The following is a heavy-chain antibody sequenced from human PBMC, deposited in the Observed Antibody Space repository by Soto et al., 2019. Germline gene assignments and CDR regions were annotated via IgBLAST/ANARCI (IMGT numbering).Heavy chain of an antibody. CDR2: IYHSGST. Sequence: KPSETLSLTCAVSGYSISSGYYWGWIRQPPGKGLEWIGSIYHSGSTYYNPSLKSRVTISVDTSKNQFSLKLSSVTAADTAVYYCARDLPDCSTSCYTKYNWFDPWGQGTLVTVSS. CDR3: ARDLPDCSTSCYTKYNWFDP. J-gene: IGHJ5*02. CDR1: GYSISSGYY. D-gene: IGHD2-2*02. V-gene: IGHV4-38-2*02.